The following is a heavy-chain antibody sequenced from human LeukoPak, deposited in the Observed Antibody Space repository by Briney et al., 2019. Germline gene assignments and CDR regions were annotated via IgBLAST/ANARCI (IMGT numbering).Heavy chain of an antibody. D-gene: IGHD4-17*01. CDR1: GYSFNSFW. CDR2: IYPGDSDT. Sequence: GESLKISCRGSGYSFNSFWIGWVRQMPGKGLEWMGIIYPGDSDTRYSPSFQGQVAISADKSISTAYLRWSSLKASDSAMYYCARLRTYGDYALNYWGQGTLVTVSS. CDR3: ARLRTYGDYALNY. J-gene: IGHJ4*02. V-gene: IGHV5-51*01.